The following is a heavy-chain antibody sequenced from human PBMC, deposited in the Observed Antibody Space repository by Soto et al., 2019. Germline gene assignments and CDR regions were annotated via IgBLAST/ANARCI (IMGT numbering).Heavy chain of an antibody. CDR3: AKAWGVSWYENTFDY. J-gene: IGHJ4*02. CDR2: ISGSGGST. Sequence: PGGSLRLSCAASGLTFSSYAMSWVRQAPGKGLEWVSAISGSGGSTYYADSVKGRFTISRDNSKNTLYLQMNSLRAEDTAVYYCAKAWGVSWYENTFDYWGQGTLVTVSS. D-gene: IGHD6-13*01. CDR1: GLTFSSYA. V-gene: IGHV3-23*01.